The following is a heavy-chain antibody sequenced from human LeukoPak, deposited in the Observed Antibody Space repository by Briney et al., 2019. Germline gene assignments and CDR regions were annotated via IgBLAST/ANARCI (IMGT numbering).Heavy chain of an antibody. D-gene: IGHD2-15*01. CDR3: ARKDSYYFDY. V-gene: IGHV4-34*01. CDR2: INHSGST. CDR1: GGSFSGYY. J-gene: IGHJ4*02. Sequence: PSETLSLTCAVSGGSFSGYYWSWVRQPPGKGLEWIGEINHSGSTNYNPSLKSTLTISVDTSKNQFSLKLNSVTAADTAVYYCARKDSYYFDYWGQGTLVTVSS.